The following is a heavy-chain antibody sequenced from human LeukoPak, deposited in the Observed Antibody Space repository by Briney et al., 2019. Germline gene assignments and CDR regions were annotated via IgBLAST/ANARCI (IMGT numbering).Heavy chain of an antibody. CDR1: GFTFGNCK. V-gene: IGHV3-48*02. CDR3: ARNFGV. CDR2: IDTSSSTI. Sequence: GGSLGLAGAGAGFTFGNCKMDWVDQVPGKGLEWVSHIDTSSSTIYYADSVKGRFTISRDNAKNSLYLHMNSLRDEDTAVYDCARNFGVWGQGTLVTVSS. J-gene: IGHJ4*02. D-gene: IGHD2-8*01.